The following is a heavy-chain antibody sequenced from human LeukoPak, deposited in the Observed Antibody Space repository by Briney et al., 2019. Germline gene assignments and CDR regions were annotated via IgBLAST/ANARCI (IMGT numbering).Heavy chain of an antibody. Sequence: GGSLRLSCAASGFTFSNAWMSWVRQAPGKGLEWVGRIKSKTDGGTTDYAAPVKGRFTISRDDSKNTLYLQMNSLKTEDTAVYYCTTGSRDGYNPYLRFDYWGQGTLVTVSS. CDR1: GFTFSNAW. D-gene: IGHD5-24*01. J-gene: IGHJ4*02. V-gene: IGHV3-15*01. CDR3: TTGSRDGYNPYLRFDY. CDR2: IKSKTDGGTT.